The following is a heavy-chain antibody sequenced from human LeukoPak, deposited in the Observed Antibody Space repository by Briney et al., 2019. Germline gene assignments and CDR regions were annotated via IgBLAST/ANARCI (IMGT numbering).Heavy chain of an antibody. CDR1: GYTFTSYG. D-gene: IGHD3-16*01. CDR2: ISAYNGNT. CDR3: ARDPWGWFDP. J-gene: IGHJ5*02. V-gene: IGHV1-18*01. Sequence: GASVTVSCLASGYTFTSYGIRWVRQAPGPGREWMGWISAYNGNTNYAQKPQGRVTMTTDTSPSTAYMELRSLRSDDAAVYYCARDPWGWFDPWGQETLVTVSS.